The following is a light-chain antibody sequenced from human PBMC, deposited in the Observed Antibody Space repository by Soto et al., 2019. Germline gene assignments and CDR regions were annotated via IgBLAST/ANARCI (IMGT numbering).Light chain of an antibody. V-gene: IGLV1-47*01. Sequence: QSVLTQPPSASGTPGQRVTISCSGSSSNIGSHYVYWYQQLPGTAPKLLIYRNNQRPSGVPDRFSGSKSGTSASLAISGLRSEYEADYYCATWDDSLSGVVFGGGTQLTVL. CDR1: SSNIGSHY. J-gene: IGLJ2*01. CDR3: ATWDDSLSGVV. CDR2: RNN.